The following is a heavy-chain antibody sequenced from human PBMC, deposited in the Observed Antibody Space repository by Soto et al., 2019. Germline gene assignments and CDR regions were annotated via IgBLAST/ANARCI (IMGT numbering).Heavy chain of an antibody. CDR1: GGSISNYH. V-gene: IGHV4-59*01. J-gene: IGHJ4*02. Sequence: KPSETLSLTCSVSGGSISNYHWSWIRQSPGKGLEWIGYIYYNGNTHYNPSLRSRVTMSVDTSKNQFSLNLSAVTAADTAIYYCAAISGRGRDEFYFDCWGQGTLVTVSS. D-gene: IGHD2-21*01. CDR3: AAISGRGRDEFYFDC. CDR2: IYYNGNT.